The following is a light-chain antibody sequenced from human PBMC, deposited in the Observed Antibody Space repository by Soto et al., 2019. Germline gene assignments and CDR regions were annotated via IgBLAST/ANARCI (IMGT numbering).Light chain of an antibody. J-gene: IGLJ2*01. CDR2: EVS. Sequence: QSALTQPPSASGSPGQSVTISCTGTSSDVGGYNYVSWYQQHPGKAPKLMIYEVSKRPSGVPDRFSDSKSGNTASLTVSGLQAEDAADYYCSSYAGSNNLVFGGGTKLTVL. V-gene: IGLV2-8*01. CDR3: SSYAGSNNLV. CDR1: SSDVGGYNY.